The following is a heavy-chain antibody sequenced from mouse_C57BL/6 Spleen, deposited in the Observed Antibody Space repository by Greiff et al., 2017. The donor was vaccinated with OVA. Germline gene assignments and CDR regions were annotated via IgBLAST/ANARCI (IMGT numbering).Heavy chain of an antibody. CDR3: ARGELTGTYYFDY. J-gene: IGHJ2*01. CDR2: IYPGDGDT. CDR1: GYAFSSYW. V-gene: IGHV1-80*01. Sequence: VQLQQSGAELVKPGASVKISCKASGYAFSSYWMNWVKQRPGKGLAWIGQIYPGDGDTNYNGKFKGKATLTADKSSSTAYMQLSSLTSEDSAVYFCARGELTGTYYFDYWGQGTTLTVSS. D-gene: IGHD4-1*01.